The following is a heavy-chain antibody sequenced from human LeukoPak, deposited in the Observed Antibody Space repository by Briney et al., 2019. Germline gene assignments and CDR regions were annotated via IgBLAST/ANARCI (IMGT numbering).Heavy chain of an antibody. CDR1: GGSISSGSYY. V-gene: IGHV4-61*02. Sequence: NPSETLSLTCTVSGGSISSGSYYWSWIRQPAGKGLEWIGRIYTSGSTNYNPSLKSRVTISVDTSKNQFSLKLSSVTAADTAVYYCARAPTGGYSYYYYYMDVWGKGTTVTVSS. CDR2: IYTSGST. J-gene: IGHJ6*03. CDR3: ARAPTGGYSYYYYYMDV. D-gene: IGHD4-23*01.